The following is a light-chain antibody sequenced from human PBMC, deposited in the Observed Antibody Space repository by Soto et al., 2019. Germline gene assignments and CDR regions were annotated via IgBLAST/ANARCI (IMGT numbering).Light chain of an antibody. CDR3: QQYGDLPPT. CDR2: GAS. J-gene: IGKJ1*01. Sequence: PGDRATLSCRASQSVTYDQLAWYRQTPGQAPRLLIYGASSRAAGIPDRFSGSGSGTDFTLTISRLEPEDFVVYHCQQYGDLPPTFGQGTKVEIK. V-gene: IGKV3-20*01. CDR1: QSVTYDQ.